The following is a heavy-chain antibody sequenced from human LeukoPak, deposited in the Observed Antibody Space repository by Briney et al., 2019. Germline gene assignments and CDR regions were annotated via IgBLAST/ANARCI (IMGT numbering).Heavy chain of an antibody. J-gene: IGHJ4*02. Sequence: GASVNVSCKASGYRFTSYYIHWVRQAPGQGLEWMGIIDPRDGSTSYAQKFQGRVTVTRDTSTSTVHMELGGLRSEDTAVYYCARDQEGFDYWGQGTLVTVSS. V-gene: IGHV1-46*01. CDR2: IDPRDGST. CDR3: ARDQEGFDY. CDR1: GYRFTSYY.